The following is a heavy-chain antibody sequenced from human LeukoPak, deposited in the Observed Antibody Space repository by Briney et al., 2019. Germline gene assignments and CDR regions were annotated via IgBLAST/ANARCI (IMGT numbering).Heavy chain of an antibody. J-gene: IGHJ3*02. CDR3: ARDQGFLEEETSAFDI. Sequence: SETLSITCTVSGGSISSGGYYCSWIRQLPGKGPEWIGYIHYSGSTYYNPSLKSLVTISVDKSNNQFSLKLSSVTAADTAVYYCARDQGFLEEETSAFDIWGQGTMVTVSS. V-gene: IGHV4-31*01. D-gene: IGHD3-3*01. CDR2: IHYSGST. CDR1: GGSISSGGYY.